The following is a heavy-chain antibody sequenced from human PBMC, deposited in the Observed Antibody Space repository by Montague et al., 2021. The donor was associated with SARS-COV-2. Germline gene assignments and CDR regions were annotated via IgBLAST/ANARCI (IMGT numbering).Heavy chain of an antibody. CDR1: GGSISSNNYY. J-gene: IGHJ3*02. D-gene: IGHD5-12*01. CDR3: ARRGRKLLPVATTIGGFDI. Sequence: SETLSLTCTVSGGSISSNNYYWDWIRQPPGKGLKWIGSIYDSGSTYYXPSLKSRVTISVDTSKNHFSLKLNSVTAADTAVYYCARRGRKLLPVATTIGGFDIWGQGTMVTVSS. V-gene: IGHV4-39*02. CDR2: IYDSGST.